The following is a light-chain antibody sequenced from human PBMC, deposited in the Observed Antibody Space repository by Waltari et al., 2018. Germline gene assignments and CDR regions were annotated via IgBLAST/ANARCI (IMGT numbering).Light chain of an antibody. Sequence: SALTQPRSVSGSPGQSVTLSCTGTTTDLGSYNYVSWYQQHPGKAPKLIILDVTKRPSGVPDRLSGSKSGNTASLTISGLRAEDEAEYYCCSYAGSYTWVFGGGTKLTVV. CDR1: TTDLGSYNY. CDR2: DVT. J-gene: IGLJ3*02. CDR3: CSYAGSYTWV. V-gene: IGLV2-11*01.